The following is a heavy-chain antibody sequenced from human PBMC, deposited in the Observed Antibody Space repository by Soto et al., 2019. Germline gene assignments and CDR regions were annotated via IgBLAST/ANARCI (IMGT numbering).Heavy chain of an antibody. Sequence: QLQLQESGPGLVKPSETLSLTCTVSGDSISTSSYCWGWIRQPPGKGLEWIGSIYSSGSTYYNPSLKSRVTLSVDTSKNQFSLKVSSVTAADTAVYYCARFSLEWNWFDPWGQGTLVTVSS. V-gene: IGHV4-39*01. CDR1: GDSISTSSYC. D-gene: IGHD3-3*01. J-gene: IGHJ5*02. CDR3: ARFSLEWNWFDP. CDR2: IYSSGST.